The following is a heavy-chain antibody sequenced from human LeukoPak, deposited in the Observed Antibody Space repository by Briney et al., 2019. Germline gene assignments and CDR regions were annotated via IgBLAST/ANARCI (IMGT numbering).Heavy chain of an antibody. CDR2: INHSGST. CDR3: AREYGDYVFFDY. CDR1: GGSFSGYY. V-gene: IGHV4-34*01. Sequence: SETLSLTCAVYGGSFSGYYWSWIRQPPGKGLEWIGEINHSGSTNYNPSLKSRVTISVDTSKNQFSLKLSPVTAADTAVYYCAREYGDYVFFDYWGQGTLVTVSS. J-gene: IGHJ4*02. D-gene: IGHD4-17*01.